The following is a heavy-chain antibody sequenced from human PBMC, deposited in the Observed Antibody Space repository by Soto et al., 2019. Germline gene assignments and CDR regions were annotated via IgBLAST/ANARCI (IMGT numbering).Heavy chain of an antibody. CDR3: VIDRLIVAVSVGRMDV. CDR1: GDTFIGYS. D-gene: IGHD6-19*01. V-gene: IGHV1-69*01. CDR2: VIPTQRTT. Sequence: QVQLVQSGAEVKKPGTSVRVSCKASGDTFIGYSISWVRQAPGQGLEWMGWVIPTQRTTKYAQRFQGRVTMSVDQFARTTYMEPRSLRLEDTALYYCVIDRLIVAVSVGRMDVLGQVTTVTV. J-gene: IGHJ6*02.